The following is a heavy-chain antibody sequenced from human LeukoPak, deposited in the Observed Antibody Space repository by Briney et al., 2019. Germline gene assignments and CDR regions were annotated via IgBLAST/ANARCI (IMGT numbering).Heavy chain of an antibody. CDR3: ARAVQKAEDY. Sequence: PGRSLRLSCAASGFTFSSYDMHWVRQAPGKGLEWVSSISSSSSYIYYADSVRGRFTISRDNAKNSLYLQMNSLRAEDTAVYYCARAVQKAEDYWGQGTLVTVSS. CDR2: ISSSSSYI. CDR1: GFTFSSYD. V-gene: IGHV3-21*01. J-gene: IGHJ4*02. D-gene: IGHD3-10*01.